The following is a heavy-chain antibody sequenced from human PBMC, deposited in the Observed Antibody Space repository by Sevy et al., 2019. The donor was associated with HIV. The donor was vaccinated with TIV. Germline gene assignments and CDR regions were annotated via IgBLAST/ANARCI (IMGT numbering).Heavy chain of an antibody. CDR2: IFYSGST. V-gene: IGHV4-30-4*01. D-gene: IGHD6-13*01. Sequence: SETLSLTCTVSGGSVGNDDYYWSWIRQPPGKGLEWIGYIFYSGSTYYNPSLKSRGSISVDTSKNHFSLTLRSVTAADTAVYYCARGVASSGAYKFDYWGPGTLVTVSS. CDR3: ARGVASSGAYKFDY. J-gene: IGHJ4*02. CDR1: GGSVGNDDYY.